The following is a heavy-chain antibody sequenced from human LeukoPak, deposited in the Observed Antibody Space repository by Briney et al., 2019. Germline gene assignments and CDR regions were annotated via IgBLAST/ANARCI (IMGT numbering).Heavy chain of an antibody. Sequence: PSETLSLTCTVSGGSISSSSYYWGWIRQPPGKGLEWIGSIYYSGSTYYNPSLKSRVTISVDTSKNQFSLKLSSVTAADTAVYYCARETGSGSYYHLSSFDYWGQGTLVTVSS. CDR2: IYYSGST. V-gene: IGHV4-39*01. CDR3: ARETGSGSYYHLSSFDY. CDR1: GGSISSSSYY. D-gene: IGHD3-10*01. J-gene: IGHJ4*02.